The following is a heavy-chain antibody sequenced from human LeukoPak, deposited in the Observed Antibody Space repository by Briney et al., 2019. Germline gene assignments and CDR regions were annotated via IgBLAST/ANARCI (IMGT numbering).Heavy chain of an antibody. D-gene: IGHD6-19*01. V-gene: IGHV3-21*01. J-gene: IGHJ4*02. Sequence: GGSLRLSCAASGFTFSSYSMNWVRQAPGKGLEWVSSISSSSSYIYYADSVKGRFTISRDNAKNSLYLQMNGLRAEDTAVYYCARGVSSGWSQGFDYWGQGTLVTVSS. CDR3: ARGVSSGWSQGFDY. CDR1: GFTFSSYS. CDR2: ISSSSSYI.